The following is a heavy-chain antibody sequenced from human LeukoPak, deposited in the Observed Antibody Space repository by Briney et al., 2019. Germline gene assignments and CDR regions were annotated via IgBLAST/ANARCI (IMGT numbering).Heavy chain of an antibody. V-gene: IGHV3-64*01. J-gene: IGHJ4*02. CDR3: ARRSPYYFDS. CDR1: GFIFKNYA. CDR2: ISSNGDST. Sequence: GGSLRVSCAASGFIFKNYAMRRVRQAPGKGLEYVSSISSNGDSTYYANSVKGRFTTSRDNSKNMLYLQMGSLRAEDMAVYYCARRSPYYFDSWGQGTLVTVSS.